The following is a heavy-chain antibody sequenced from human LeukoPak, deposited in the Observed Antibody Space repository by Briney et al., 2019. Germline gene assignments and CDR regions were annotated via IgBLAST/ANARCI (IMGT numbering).Heavy chain of an antibody. D-gene: IGHD3-16*02. V-gene: IGHV3-53*01. J-gene: IGHJ3*01. Sequence: PGGSLRLSCAASGFNVRANYMAWVRQSPGKGLECVSVLYSGGGAFYADSVKGRFTVSRDDAWNTLYLQMNTPTVEDTAIYYCAREYRDAFDVWGQGTWVTVSS. CDR1: GFNVRANY. CDR3: AREYRDAFDV. CDR2: LYSGGGA.